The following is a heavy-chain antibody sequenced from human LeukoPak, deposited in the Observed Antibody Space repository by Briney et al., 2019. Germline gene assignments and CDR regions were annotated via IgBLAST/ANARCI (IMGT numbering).Heavy chain of an antibody. V-gene: IGHV4-39*01. D-gene: IGHD1-7*01. Sequence: SETLSLTCTVSCGSFSRGSYYWGWIRQPPGKGLEWIGTINHSGSTYYNPSLKSRVTISVDTSENQFSLKLSSVTAADTAVYYCARKATTSDFDYWGQGTLVTVSS. CDR3: ARKATTSDFDY. CDR2: INHSGST. CDR1: CGSFSRGSYY. J-gene: IGHJ4*02.